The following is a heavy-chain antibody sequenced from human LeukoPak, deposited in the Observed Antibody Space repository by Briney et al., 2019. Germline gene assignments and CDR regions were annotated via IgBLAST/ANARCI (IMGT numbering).Heavy chain of an antibody. D-gene: IGHD1-1*01. CDR1: GASISGYY. J-gene: IGHJ4*02. Sequence: SETLSLTCTVCGASISGYYWGWIRQPPGKGLEWIGYIYYSGTTNYIPSLKSRVTISVDTSKNQFSLNLHSVTAADTAVYYCVKVGTGTVDYWGQGTLATVSS. V-gene: IGHV4-59*01. CDR2: IYYSGTT. CDR3: VKVGTGTVDY.